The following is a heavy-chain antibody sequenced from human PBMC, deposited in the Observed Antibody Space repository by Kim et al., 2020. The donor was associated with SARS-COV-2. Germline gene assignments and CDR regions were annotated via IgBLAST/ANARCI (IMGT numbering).Heavy chain of an antibody. CDR1: GYIFTNYG. CDR3: ARDRWYMLSSPFGMDV. D-gene: IGHD2-8*02. V-gene: IGHV1-18*01. Sequence: ASVKVSCKASGYIFTNYGVSWVRQAPGQGLEWMGWISGGDTKYAQRFQGRLTMTTDTSTSTVYMELGSLRSDDTAVYYCARDRWYMLSSPFGMDVWGQGTTFLVSS. CDR2: ISGGDT. J-gene: IGHJ6*02.